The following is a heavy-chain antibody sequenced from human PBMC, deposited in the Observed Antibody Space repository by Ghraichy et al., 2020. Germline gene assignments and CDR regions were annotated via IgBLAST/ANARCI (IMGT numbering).Heavy chain of an antibody. CDR2: INSDASST. CDR1: GFTFSSYW. CDR3: ARGPKWSSSWHDY. D-gene: IGHD6-13*01. V-gene: IGHV3-74*01. J-gene: IGHJ4*02. Sequence: GGSLRLSCAASGFTFSSYWMHWVRQAPGKGLVWVSRINSDASSTSYADSVKGRFTISRDNAKNTLYLQMNSLRAEDTAVYYCARGPKWSSSWHDYWGQGTLVTVSS.